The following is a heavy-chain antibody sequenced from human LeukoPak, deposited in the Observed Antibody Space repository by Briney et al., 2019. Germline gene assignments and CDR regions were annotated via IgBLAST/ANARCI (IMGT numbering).Heavy chain of an antibody. V-gene: IGHV1-69*13. CDR3: AREVEFWGDYYYMDV. J-gene: IGHJ6*03. Sequence: GASAKVSCKASGGTFSSYAISWVRQAPGQGLEWMGGIIPIFGTANYAQKFQGRVTITADESTSTAYMELSSLRSEDTAVYYCAREVEFWGDYYYMDVWGKGTTVTVSS. D-gene: IGHD3-16*01. CDR1: GGTFSSYA. CDR2: IIPIFGTA.